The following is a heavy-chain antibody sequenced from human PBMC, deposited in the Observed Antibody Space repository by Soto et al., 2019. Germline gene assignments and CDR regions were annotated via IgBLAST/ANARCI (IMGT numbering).Heavy chain of an antibody. J-gene: IGHJ5*01. CDR2: VSYSGNT. CDR3: ARHLSGDYAWFDS. CDR1: GGSISTYY. Sequence: SETLSLTCAVSGGSISTYYWSWIRQPPGKGLEWIGYVSYSGNTNYGPSLKSRVAISIDTSKKQFSLTLTSVAAADTAVYFCARHLSGDYAWFDSWGQGTLVTVSS. V-gene: IGHV4-59*08. D-gene: IGHD2-21*02.